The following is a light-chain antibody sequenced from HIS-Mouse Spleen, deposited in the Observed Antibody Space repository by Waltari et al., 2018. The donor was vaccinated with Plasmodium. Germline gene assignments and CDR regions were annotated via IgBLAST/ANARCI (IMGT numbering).Light chain of an antibody. V-gene: IGKV1-5*03. CDR3: QQYNSYWT. J-gene: IGKJ1*01. Sequence: DIQMTQSPSTLSASVGARVTITCRASQMISSWLAWYQQKPGKAPKLLIYKASSLESGVPSRFSGSGSGTEFTLTISSLQPDDFATYYCQQYNSYWTFGQGTKVEIK. CDR1: QMISSW. CDR2: KAS.